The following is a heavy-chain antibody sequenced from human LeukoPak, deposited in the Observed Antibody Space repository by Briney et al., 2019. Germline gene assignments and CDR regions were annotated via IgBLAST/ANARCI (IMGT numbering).Heavy chain of an antibody. CDR1: GGSISSYY. D-gene: IGHD4-17*01. Sequence: SETLSLTCTVSGGSISSYYWSWIRQPPGKGLKWIGYIYYRGNTNYNPSLKSRVTISVDTSKNQPSLKLSSVTAADTAVYYCARGSVDTVTGDYWGQGTLVTVSS. CDR3: ARGSVDTVTGDY. CDR2: IYYRGNT. J-gene: IGHJ4*02. V-gene: IGHV4-59*01.